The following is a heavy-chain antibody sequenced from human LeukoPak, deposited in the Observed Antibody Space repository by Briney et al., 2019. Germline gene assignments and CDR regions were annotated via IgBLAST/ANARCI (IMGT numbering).Heavy chain of an antibody. CDR2: ISGSGGST. CDR3: ANELSAFGAPYFDY. V-gene: IGHV3-23*01. Sequence: GGSLSLSCAASGFTFSSYAMSWVRQAPGKGLEWVSAISGSGGSTYYADSVKGRFTISRDNSKNTLYLQMNSLRAEDTAVYYCANELSAFGAPYFDYWGQGTLVTVSS. J-gene: IGHJ4*02. CDR1: GFTFSSYA. D-gene: IGHD3-16*01.